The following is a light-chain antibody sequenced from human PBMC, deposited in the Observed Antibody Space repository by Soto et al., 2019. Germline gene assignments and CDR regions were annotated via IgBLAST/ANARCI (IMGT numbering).Light chain of an antibody. J-gene: IGKJ4*01. CDR1: QSVSSN. V-gene: IGKV3-15*01. CDR2: GAS. CDR3: QHYVNWPLT. Sequence: EIVLTQNTGTLSLSLGERATLSCRASQSVSSNFLAWYQQKPGQTPRLLIYGASIRATGVPARFSGSGSGTDFTLTINSLQSEDFAVYYCQHYVNWPLTFGGGTKVDIK.